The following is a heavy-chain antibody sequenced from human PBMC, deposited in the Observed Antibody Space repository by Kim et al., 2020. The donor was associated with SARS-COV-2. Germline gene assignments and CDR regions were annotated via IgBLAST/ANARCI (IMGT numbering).Heavy chain of an antibody. D-gene: IGHD3-3*02. CDR3: GTLAPVTRDSSFLAV. CDR2: ISGRGDVI. J-gene: IGHJ6*03. CDR1: GFPFSDYY. Sequence: GGSLRLSFAASGFPFSDYYMSWIRQAPGKGLEWLAYISGRGDVIYYAESLKGRFTISRDNAATSLYLQMNSLRPEDTAVYYCGTLAPVTRDSSFLAVWG. V-gene: IGHV3-11*01.